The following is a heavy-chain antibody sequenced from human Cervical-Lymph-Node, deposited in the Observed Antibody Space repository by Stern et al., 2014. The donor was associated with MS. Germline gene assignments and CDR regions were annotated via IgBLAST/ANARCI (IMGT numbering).Heavy chain of an antibody. CDR2: INYSGST. D-gene: IGHD5-12*01. Sequence: QVQLQESGPGLMKPSQTLSLTCTVSGGSISSGGYYWSWIRQHPGKGLEWIGYINYSGSTYYNPSLKSRGTISVDTSKNQFSLKLSSVTAADTAVYYCARGGGVWLNSGMDVWGQGTTVTVSS. V-gene: IGHV4-31*03. CDR1: GGSISSGGYY. J-gene: IGHJ6*02. CDR3: ARGGGVWLNSGMDV.